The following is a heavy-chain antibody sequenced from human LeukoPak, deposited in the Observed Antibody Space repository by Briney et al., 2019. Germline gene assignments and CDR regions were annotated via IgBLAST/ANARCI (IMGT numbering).Heavy chain of an antibody. CDR2: IYYSGST. V-gene: IGHV4-34*01. D-gene: IGHD1-1*01. CDR1: GGSFSGYY. J-gene: IGHJ4*02. Sequence: SETLSLTCAVYGGSFSGYYWSWIRQPPGKGLEWIGSIYYSGSTYYNPSLKSRVTISVDTSKNQFSLKLSSVTAADTAVYYCALDPLEFDYWGQGTLVTVSS. CDR3: ALDPLEFDY.